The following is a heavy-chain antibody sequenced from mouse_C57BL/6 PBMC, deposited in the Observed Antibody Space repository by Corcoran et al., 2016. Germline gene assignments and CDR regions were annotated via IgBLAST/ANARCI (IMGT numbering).Heavy chain of an antibody. J-gene: IGHJ1*03. CDR3: ARPFTTVVASPDV. CDR1: GYTFTTYG. CDR2: INTYSGVP. D-gene: IGHD1-1*01. Sequence: QIQLVQSGPELKKPGETVKISCKASGYTFTTYGMSWVKQAPGKGLKWMGWINTYSGVPTYADDFKGRFAFSLETSASTAYLQINNLKNEDTATYFCARPFTTVVASPDVWGTGTTVTVSS. V-gene: IGHV9-3*01.